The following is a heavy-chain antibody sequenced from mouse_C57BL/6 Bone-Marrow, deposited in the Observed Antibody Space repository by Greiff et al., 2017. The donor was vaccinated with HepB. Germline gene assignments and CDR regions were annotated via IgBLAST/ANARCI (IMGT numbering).Heavy chain of an antibody. CDR3: ARSVYSNLGAY. D-gene: IGHD2-5*01. V-gene: IGHV1-55*01. CDR1: GYTFTSYW. Sequence: QVQLQQPGAELVQPGASVKMSCKASGYTFTSYWITWVKQRPGQGLEWIGDIYPGSGSTNYNEKLKGKATLTVDKSSSTAYMQLSSLTSEDSAVYYWARSVYSNLGAYGGQGTRVTVSA. CDR2: IYPGSGST. J-gene: IGHJ3*01.